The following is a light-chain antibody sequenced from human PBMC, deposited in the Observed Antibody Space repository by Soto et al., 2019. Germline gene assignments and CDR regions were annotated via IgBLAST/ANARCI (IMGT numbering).Light chain of an antibody. J-gene: IGKJ2*01. CDR1: QSISSW. CDR3: QQYNSYSYT. V-gene: IGKV1-5*03. CDR2: KAS. Sequence: DIQMTQSPSTLSASVGDRVTITCRASQSISSWLAWYQQKPGKAPKLLIYKASSLESGVPSRFSGSGSVTEFTLTISSLQPDDFATYYFQQYNSYSYTFGQGTKVDIK.